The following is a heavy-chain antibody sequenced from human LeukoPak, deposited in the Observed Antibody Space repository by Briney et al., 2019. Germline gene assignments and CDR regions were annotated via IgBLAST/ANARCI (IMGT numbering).Heavy chain of an antibody. Sequence: PGGSLRLSCAASGFTLDDYGMTWVLQAPGKGLEWVSGINWNGGSTGYADSVKGRFTISRDNAKNSLYLQMNSLRAVEEALYHIARDLGYCSSASCPIDYWAQVPLVTVSS. J-gene: IGHJ4*02. V-gene: IGHV3-20*01. D-gene: IGHD2-2*03. CDR1: GFTLDDYG. CDR3: ARDLGYCSSASCPIDY. CDR2: INWNGGST.